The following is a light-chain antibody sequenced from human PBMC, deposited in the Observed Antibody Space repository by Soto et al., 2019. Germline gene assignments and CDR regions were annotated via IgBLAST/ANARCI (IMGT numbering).Light chain of an antibody. CDR2: EVS. CDR1: SSDVGGYNY. Sequence: QSALTQPASVSGSPGQSITISCTGTSSDVGGYNYVSWYQQHPGKAPKLMIYEVSNRPSGVSNRFSGSKSGNTASLTISGLQAEDEADYYCSSYTSSSTLFFGGGTKLTVL. V-gene: IGLV2-14*01. J-gene: IGLJ2*01. CDR3: SSYTSSSTLF.